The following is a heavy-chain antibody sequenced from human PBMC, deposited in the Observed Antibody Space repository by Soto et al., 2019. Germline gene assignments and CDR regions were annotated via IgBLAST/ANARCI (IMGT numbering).Heavy chain of an antibody. D-gene: IGHD3-3*01. Sequence: QVQLVQSGAEVKKPGASVKISCKASGFTFLSYKIHWMRQAPGQVLEWVGLSDPNGERTASPPIFQGRVTLTSETSTSTAYMEMRRLRPEDTAVYDCVRDYPQIDPFGSGSKTAVDPWGQGPLVLVS. J-gene: IGHJ5*02. CDR2: SDPNGERT. CDR1: GFTFLSYK. V-gene: IGHV1-46*01. CDR3: VRDYPQIDPFGSGSKTAVDP.